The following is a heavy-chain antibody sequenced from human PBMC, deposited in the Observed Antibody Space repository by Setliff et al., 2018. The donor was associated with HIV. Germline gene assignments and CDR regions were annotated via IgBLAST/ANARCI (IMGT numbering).Heavy chain of an antibody. CDR2: INHSGST. V-gene: IGHV4-38-2*02. Sequence: SETLSLTCSVSAYSISSGYYWSWIRQPPGKGLEWIGEINHSGSTNYNPSLKSRVTISVDTSKNQFSLKLRSVTASDTAVYYCAWEGVPAAVMWFDPWGQGTLVTVSS. CDR3: AWEGVPAAVMWFDP. D-gene: IGHD2-2*01. J-gene: IGHJ5*02. CDR1: AYSISSGYY.